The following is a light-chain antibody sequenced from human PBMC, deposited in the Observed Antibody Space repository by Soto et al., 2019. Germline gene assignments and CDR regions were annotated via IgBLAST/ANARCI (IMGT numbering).Light chain of an antibody. Sequence: ETVLTQSPGTLSLSPGERATLSCRASQSVSSSYLAWYQQKPGQAPRLLIYGASTRATGIPDRFSGSGSGTDFTLTISRLEPEDFAVYYCQRYGSSPLMYTFGQGTKLEI. CDR3: QRYGSSPLMYT. V-gene: IGKV3-20*01. CDR1: QSVSSSY. CDR2: GAS. J-gene: IGKJ2*01.